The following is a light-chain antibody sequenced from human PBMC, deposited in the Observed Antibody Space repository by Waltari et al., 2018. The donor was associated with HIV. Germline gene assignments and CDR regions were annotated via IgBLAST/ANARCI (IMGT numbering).Light chain of an antibody. Sequence: QSALTQPASVSGSPGQSITISCTGTSDLRDYKSVSWNQHHPGKAPKVIIYEVNNRPSGVSSRFSGSISGNTASLTISGLQAEDEADYFCTSYISSASPEFGGGTKVTVL. CDR2: EVN. CDR1: SDLRDYKS. J-gene: IGLJ3*02. V-gene: IGLV2-14*01. CDR3: TSYISSASPE.